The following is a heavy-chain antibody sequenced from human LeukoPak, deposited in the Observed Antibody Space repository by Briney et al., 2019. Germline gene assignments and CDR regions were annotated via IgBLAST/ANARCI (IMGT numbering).Heavy chain of an antibody. CDR1: GYTLTSYD. CDR2: MNPNSGNT. CDR3: ARARKWYQLLSGYYMDV. D-gene: IGHD2-2*01. V-gene: IGHV1-8*01. J-gene: IGHJ6*03. Sequence: ASVKVSCKPSGYTLTSYDINWVRQATGQGLEWMGWMNPNSGNTGHAQKFQGRVPMTRNTSISTAYMELSSLRSEDTAVYYGARARKWYQLLSGYYMDVGGEEPTLTLSS.